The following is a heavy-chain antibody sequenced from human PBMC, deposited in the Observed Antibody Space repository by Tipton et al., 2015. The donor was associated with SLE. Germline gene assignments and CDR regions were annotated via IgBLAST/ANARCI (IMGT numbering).Heavy chain of an antibody. D-gene: IGHD5-12*01. CDR1: GVSIISSSYY. CDR3: VGSGYDSYFDY. J-gene: IGHJ4*02. Sequence: GLVKPSETLSLTCTVSGVSIISSSYYWGWVRQSPENGLEWIASIDYSGSTYYRPSLKSRVTISLNTSKNQFSLKLTSVTAADTAVYYCVGSGYDSYFDYWGQGTLVTVSS. V-gene: IGHV4-39*07. CDR2: IDYSGST.